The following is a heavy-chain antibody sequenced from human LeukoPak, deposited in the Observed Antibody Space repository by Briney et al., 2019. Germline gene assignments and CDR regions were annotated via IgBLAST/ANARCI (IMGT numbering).Heavy chain of an antibody. Sequence: GRSLRLSCAASGFTFSSYAMSWVRQAPGKGLEWVSAISGSGGSTYYADSVKGRFTISRDNSRNTLYLQMNSLRAEDTAVYYCASTVVTPYGAFDIWGQGTMVTVSS. CDR1: GFTFSSYA. D-gene: IGHD4-23*01. J-gene: IGHJ3*02. CDR3: ASTVVTPYGAFDI. V-gene: IGHV3-23*01. CDR2: ISGSGGST.